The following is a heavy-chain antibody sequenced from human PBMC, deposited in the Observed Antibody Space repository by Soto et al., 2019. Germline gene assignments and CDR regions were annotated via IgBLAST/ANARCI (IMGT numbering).Heavy chain of an antibody. D-gene: IGHD5-18*01. J-gene: IGHJ3*02. CDR2: IIPIFGTA. CDR1: GGTFSSYA. V-gene: IGHV1-69*13. CDR3: AREVGYSYGYSNSRQEDAFDI. Sequence: SVKVSCKASGGTFSSYAISWVRQAPGQGLEWMGGIIPIFGTANYAQKFQGRVTITADESTSTAYMELSSLRSEDTAVYYCAREVGYSYGYSNSRQEDAFDIWGQGTMVTVSS.